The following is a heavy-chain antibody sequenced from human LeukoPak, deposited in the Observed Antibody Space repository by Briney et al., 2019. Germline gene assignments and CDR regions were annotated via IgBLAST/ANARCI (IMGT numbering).Heavy chain of an antibody. CDR3: ARGYYGSGTLDI. CDR2: IGTAGDT. D-gene: IGHD3-10*01. CDR1: GFTFSSYD. Sequence: GGSLRLSCAASGFTFSSYDMHWVRQATGKGLEWVSAIGTAGDTYYPGSVKGRFTISRENAKNSLYLQMNSLRAGDKAVYYCARGYYGSGTLDIWGQGTMVTVSS. V-gene: IGHV3-13*01. J-gene: IGHJ3*02.